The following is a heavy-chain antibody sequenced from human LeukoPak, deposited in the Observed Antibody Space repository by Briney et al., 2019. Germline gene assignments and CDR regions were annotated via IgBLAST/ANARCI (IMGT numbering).Heavy chain of an antibody. CDR1: GFTFSSYW. CDR2: INSDGSST. CDR3: AKRQQERVVEYYFDY. J-gene: IGHJ4*02. V-gene: IGHV3-74*01. Sequence: GGSLRLSCAVSGFTFSSYWMHWVRQAPGKGLVWVSRINSDGSSTSYADSVKGRFTISRDNAKNTLYLQMNSLRAEDTAVYYCAKRQQERVVEYYFDYWGQGTLVTVSS. D-gene: IGHD2-2*01.